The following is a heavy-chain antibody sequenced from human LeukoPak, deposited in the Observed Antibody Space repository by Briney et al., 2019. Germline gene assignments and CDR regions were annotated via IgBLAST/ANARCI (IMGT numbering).Heavy chain of an antibody. CDR1: GFTVSSSS. V-gene: IGHV3-30*18. Sequence: GGSLRLSCAASGFTVSSSSMNWVRLGPGKGLEWVAVISYDGSNKYYADSVKGRFTISRDNSKNTLYLQMNSLRAEDTAVYYCAKAAGYSYGHDYWGQGTLVTVSS. D-gene: IGHD5-18*01. J-gene: IGHJ4*02. CDR3: AKAAGYSYGHDY. CDR2: ISYDGSNK.